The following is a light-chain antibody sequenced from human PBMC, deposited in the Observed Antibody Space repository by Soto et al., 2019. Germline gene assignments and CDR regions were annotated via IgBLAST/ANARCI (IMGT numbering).Light chain of an antibody. CDR3: QQRSNGSPYT. CDR1: QSVSSY. Sequence: EIVLTRSPATLSLSPGERATLSCRASQSVSSYLAWYQQKPGQAPRLLIYDASNRATGIPARFSGSGSGTDFTLTISSIEPEDFAVYYCQQRSNGSPYTFGQGTKLEIK. J-gene: IGKJ2*01. CDR2: DAS. V-gene: IGKV3-11*01.